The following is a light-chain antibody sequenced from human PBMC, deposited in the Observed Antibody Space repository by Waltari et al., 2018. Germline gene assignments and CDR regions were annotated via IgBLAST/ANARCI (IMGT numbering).Light chain of an antibody. V-gene: IGLV1-47*02. CDR2: SNN. CDR3: AAWDDRVRGRV. CDR1: PPNIRATL. J-gene: IGLJ3*02. Sequence: QSVLTQPPSASGTPGQRVTISCSGSPPNIRATLVYWYQQPPGMAPQLLIYSNNQRPSGVPDRFSDSKSGTSASLAISGLRSEDEADYYCAAWDDRVRGRVFGGGTKLTVL.